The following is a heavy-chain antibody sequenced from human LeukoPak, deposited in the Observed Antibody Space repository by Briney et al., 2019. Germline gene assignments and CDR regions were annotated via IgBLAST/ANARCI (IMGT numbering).Heavy chain of an antibody. CDR2: INPDGSTI. CDR1: GFTFSNYW. Sequence: GGSLRLSCAASGFTFSNYWVHWVRHAPGKGLVRVSRINPDGSTINYAVSVKGRFTISRDNAKNTLYLQMNSLRAEDTAVYYCATAGNYRFDYWGQGTLVTVSS. CDR3: ATAGNYRFDY. V-gene: IGHV3-74*01. J-gene: IGHJ4*02. D-gene: IGHD1-7*01.